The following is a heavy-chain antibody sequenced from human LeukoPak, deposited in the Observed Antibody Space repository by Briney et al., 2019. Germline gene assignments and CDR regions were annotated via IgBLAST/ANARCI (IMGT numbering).Heavy chain of an antibody. J-gene: IGHJ4*02. CDR3: AKGVKYIVMVTAQHYFDY. V-gene: IGHV3-21*01. CDR1: GFTFSSYS. CDR2: ISSSSSYI. Sequence: GGSLRLSCAASGFTFSSYSMNWVRQAPGKGLEWVSSISSSSSYIYYADSVKGRFTISRDNAKNSLYLQMNSLRAEDTAVYYCAKGVKYIVMVTAQHYFDYWGQGTLVTVSS. D-gene: IGHD2-21*02.